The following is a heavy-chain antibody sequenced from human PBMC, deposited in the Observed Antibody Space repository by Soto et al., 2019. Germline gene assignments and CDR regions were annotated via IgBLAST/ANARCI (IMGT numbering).Heavy chain of an antibody. Sequence: ASXKVSWKVSGYTLTELSMHWGRQAPGKGLEWMGGFDPEDGETIYAQKFQGRVTMTEDTSTDTAYMELSSLRSEDTAVYYCATARVKVAHDFDYWGQGTLVTVSS. CDR3: ATARVKVAHDFDY. V-gene: IGHV1-24*01. J-gene: IGHJ4*02. CDR1: GYTLTELS. D-gene: IGHD5-12*01. CDR2: FDPEDGET.